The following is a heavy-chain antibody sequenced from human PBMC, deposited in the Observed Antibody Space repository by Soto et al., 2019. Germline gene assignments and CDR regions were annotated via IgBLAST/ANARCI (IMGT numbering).Heavy chain of an antibody. D-gene: IGHD3-22*01. Sequence: EVQLVESGGDLVQPGRSLRLSCAASGFTFDDYAMQWVRQVPGKGLQWVSGLSWNGVTIGYAASVKGRFTVSRDNAKKCLYLDMNGLRPDYTVLYYCAASRAYDSSDYSGFNYGMDVWGLGTTVTVS. V-gene: IGHV3-9*01. CDR1: GFTFDDYA. CDR2: LSWNGVTI. CDR3: AASRAYDSSDYSGFNYGMDV. J-gene: IGHJ6*02.